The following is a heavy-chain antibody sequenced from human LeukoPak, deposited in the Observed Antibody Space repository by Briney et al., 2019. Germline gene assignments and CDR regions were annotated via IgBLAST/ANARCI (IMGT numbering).Heavy chain of an antibody. D-gene: IGHD2-2*01. J-gene: IGHJ6*02. V-gene: IGHV1-69*13. CDR2: IIPIFGTA. Sequence: SVKVSCKASGGTFSSYAISWVRQAPGQGLEWMGGIIPIFGTANYAQKFQSGVTITADESTSTAYMELSSLRSEDTAVYYCVRAGIVVVPAARGQYYYYGMDVWGQGTTVTVSS. CDR1: GGTFSSYA. CDR3: VRAGIVVVPAARGQYYYYGMDV.